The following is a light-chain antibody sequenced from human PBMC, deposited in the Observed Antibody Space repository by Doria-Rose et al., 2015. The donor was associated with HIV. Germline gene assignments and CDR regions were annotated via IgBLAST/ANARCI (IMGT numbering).Light chain of an antibody. Sequence: TQSPGTLSLSPGERATLSCRASQRFSSTYLAWYQQKPGQAPSLLIYDGSTRATGIPDRFSASGSGTDFTLTINRLEPEDFAPYYCHQYGTSWTFGQGTKVGI. J-gene: IGKJ1*01. CDR2: DGS. V-gene: IGKV3-20*01. CDR3: HQYGTSWT. CDR1: QRFSSTY.